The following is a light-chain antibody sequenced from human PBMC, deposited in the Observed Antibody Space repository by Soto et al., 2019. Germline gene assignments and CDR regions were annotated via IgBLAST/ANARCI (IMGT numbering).Light chain of an antibody. V-gene: IGKV1-5*03. CDR1: QSISSW. CDR2: KAS. Sequence: DIQITRSPSTLSASVGDRVTITCRASQSISSWLAWYQQKPGKAPKLLIYKASSLESGVPSRFSGSGSGTEFTLTISSMQPDHFATYYCQQYNSYSYTFGQGTKVDIK. J-gene: IGKJ2*01. CDR3: QQYNSYSYT.